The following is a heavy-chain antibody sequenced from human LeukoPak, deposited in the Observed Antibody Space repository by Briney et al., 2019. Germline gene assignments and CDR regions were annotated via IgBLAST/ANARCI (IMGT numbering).Heavy chain of an antibody. CDR3: AKGSSGSRPYYFDY. V-gene: IGHV3-23*01. Sequence: GGSLRLSCAASGFTFSSYAMSWVRQAPGEGLEWVSAITDSGGSTYYSDSVKGRFTTSRDNSKNTLYLQMNTLRAEDTAIYYCAKGSSGSRPYYFDYWGQGTLVTVSS. CDR1: GFTFSSYA. D-gene: IGHD3-22*01. J-gene: IGHJ4*02. CDR2: ITDSGGST.